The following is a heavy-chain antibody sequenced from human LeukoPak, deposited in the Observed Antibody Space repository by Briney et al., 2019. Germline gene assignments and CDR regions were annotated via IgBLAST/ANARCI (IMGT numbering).Heavy chain of an antibody. V-gene: IGHV4-34*01. CDR2: INHSGST. J-gene: IGHJ4*02. CDR1: GGSFSGHY. D-gene: IGHD5-18*01. Sequence: SGTLSLNCSVYGGSFSGHYWSWIRQPPGKGLEWIGEINHSGSTNYNPSLKSRVTISVDTSKYQFSLKLSSVTAADTAVYYCASLGYSYVGYWGEGTLVTVSS. CDR3: ASLGYSYVGY.